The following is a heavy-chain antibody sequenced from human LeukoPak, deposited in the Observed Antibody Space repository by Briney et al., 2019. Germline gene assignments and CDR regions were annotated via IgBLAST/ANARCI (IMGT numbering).Heavy chain of an antibody. CDR2: ISSSGSTI. Sequence: QPGGSLRLSCAASGLTFSSYEMNWVRQAPGKGLEWVSYISSSGSTIYYADSVKGRFTISRDNAKNSLYLQMNSLRAEDTAVYYCARGNNYYDSSGYYYYFDYWGQGTLVTVSS. CDR3: ARGNNYYDSSGYYYYFDY. CDR1: GLTFSSYE. V-gene: IGHV3-48*03. J-gene: IGHJ4*02. D-gene: IGHD3-22*01.